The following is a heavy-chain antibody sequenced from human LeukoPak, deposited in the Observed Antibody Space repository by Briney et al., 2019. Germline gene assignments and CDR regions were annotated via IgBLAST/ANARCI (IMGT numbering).Heavy chain of an antibody. CDR3: ARDLGYSSSWYLAS. Sequence: GGSLRLSCAASGFTFSSYSMNWVRQAPGKGLEWVSSISSSSSYIYYADSVKGRFTISRDNSKNTLYLQMNSLRAEDTAVYYCARDLGYSSSWYLASWGQGTLVTVSS. J-gene: IGHJ5*02. CDR2: ISSSSSYI. V-gene: IGHV3-21*01. CDR1: GFTFSSYS. D-gene: IGHD6-13*01.